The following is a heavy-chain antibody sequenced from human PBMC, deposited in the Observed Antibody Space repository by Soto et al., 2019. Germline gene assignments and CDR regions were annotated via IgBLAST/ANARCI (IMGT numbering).Heavy chain of an antibody. Sequence: PWDSLKSSCNGTGHIFNNHWIGWVRQTPGKGLEWMGLIFTRDSETKTSPYFQGHVSFSVDNSINTVYLQWTSLKTADTGMYFCARGYYDSGHGYDLWGQGTKVPVSS. CDR2: IFTRDSET. V-gene: IGHV5-51*01. CDR1: GHIFNNHW. CDR3: ARGYYDSGHGYDL. D-gene: IGHD3-10*01. J-gene: IGHJ5*02.